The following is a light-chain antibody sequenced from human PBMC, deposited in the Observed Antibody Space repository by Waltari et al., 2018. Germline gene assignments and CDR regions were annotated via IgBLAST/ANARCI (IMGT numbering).Light chain of an antibody. J-gene: IGKJ2*01. CDR2: WAS. V-gene: IGKV4-1*01. CDR3: LQYYSTPLT. Sequence: DIVMTQSPDSLAVSLGERATINCKSSQSVLYSSNNKNYLAWYQQKPGQPPKLLIYWASTRESGVPDRFSGSGYGTDFTLTISSLQAEDVAVYYCLQYYSTPLTFGQGTKLEIK. CDR1: QSVLYSSNNKNY.